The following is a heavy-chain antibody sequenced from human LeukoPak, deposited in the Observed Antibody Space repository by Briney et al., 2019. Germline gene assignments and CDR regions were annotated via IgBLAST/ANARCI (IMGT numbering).Heavy chain of an antibody. Sequence: GGSLRLSCAASGFTFSSYGMSWVRQAPGKGLEWVSAISGSGGSTYYADSVKGRFTISRDNSKNTLYLQMNSLRAEDTAVYYCAKGFEDYDSSGHPHWGQGTLVTVSS. J-gene: IGHJ4*02. CDR1: GFTFSSYG. CDR2: ISGSGGST. D-gene: IGHD3-22*01. CDR3: AKGFEDYDSSGHPH. V-gene: IGHV3-23*01.